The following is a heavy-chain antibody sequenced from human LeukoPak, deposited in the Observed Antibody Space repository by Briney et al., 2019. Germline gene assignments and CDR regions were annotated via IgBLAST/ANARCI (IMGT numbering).Heavy chain of an antibody. D-gene: IGHD2-2*01. J-gene: IGHJ4*02. CDR2: INPNSGGT. Sequence: SVQISCKASGYTFTGYYMHWVRQAPGQGREWMGWINPNSGGTNYSQKFQGRVTMTRYTSISTAYMELSRLRSDDTAVYYCARDRRLLSSYYFDYWGQGTLVTVSS. V-gene: IGHV1-2*02. CDR3: ARDRRLLSSYYFDY. CDR1: GYTFTGYY.